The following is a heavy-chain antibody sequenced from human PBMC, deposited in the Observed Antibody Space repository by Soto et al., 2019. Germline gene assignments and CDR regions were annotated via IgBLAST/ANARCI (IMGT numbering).Heavy chain of an antibody. J-gene: IGHJ4*02. CDR3: ARTVATILLVDY. Sequence: ASVKVSCTASGYTFTSYGISWVRQAPGQGLEWMGWISAYNGNTNYAQKLQGRVTMTTDTSTSTAYMELRSLRSDDTAVYYCARTVATILLVDYWGQGTLVTVSS. V-gene: IGHV1-18*01. D-gene: IGHD5-12*01. CDR2: ISAYNGNT. CDR1: GYTFTSYG.